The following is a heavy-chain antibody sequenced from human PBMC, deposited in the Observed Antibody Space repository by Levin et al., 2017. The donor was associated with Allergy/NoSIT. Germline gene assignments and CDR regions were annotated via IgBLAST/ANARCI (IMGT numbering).Heavy chain of an antibody. V-gene: IGHV3-30*18. CDR1: GFIFRNSA. J-gene: IGHJ6*03. CDR2: ISFDGNDK. Sequence: LSLPCVASGFIFRNSAMHWVRQAPGKGLEWVARISFDGNDKYYVQSVKGRFTISRDNSKNTTYLQMSGLNTEDTAVYYCVKGAKFSSGSNYFYYYMDVWGKGTTVRVS. CDR3: VKGAKFSSGSNYFYYYMDV. D-gene: IGHD6-19*01.